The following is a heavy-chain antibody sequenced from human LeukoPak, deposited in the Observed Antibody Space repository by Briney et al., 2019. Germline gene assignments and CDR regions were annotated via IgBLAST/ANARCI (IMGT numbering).Heavy chain of an antibody. CDR1: GFTFSSYD. Sequence: PGGSLRLSCAASGFTFSSYDMHWVRHATGKGLEWVSDIGTAGDTYYPGSVKGRFTISRENAKNSLYLQMNSLRAGDTAVYYCARRARYSSTWYSLYYFDYWGQGTLVTVSS. CDR2: IGTAGDT. D-gene: IGHD6-13*01. J-gene: IGHJ4*02. CDR3: ARRARYSSTWYSLYYFDY. V-gene: IGHV3-13*01.